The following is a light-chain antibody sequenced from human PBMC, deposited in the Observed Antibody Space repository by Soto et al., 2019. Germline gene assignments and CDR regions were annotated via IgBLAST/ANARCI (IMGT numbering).Light chain of an antibody. CDR2: IDS. J-gene: IGLJ3*02. CDR3: AAWDDSLGGYWV. V-gene: IGLV1-44*01. CDR1: SSNIGSNA. Sequence: QSVLTQPPSASGTPGKRVTISCSGSSSNIGSNAVSWYQLLPGTAPKLLIYIDSHRPSGVPDRFSGSKSGTSASLAINGLQSEDEADYFCAAWDDSLGGYWVFGGGTNVTVL.